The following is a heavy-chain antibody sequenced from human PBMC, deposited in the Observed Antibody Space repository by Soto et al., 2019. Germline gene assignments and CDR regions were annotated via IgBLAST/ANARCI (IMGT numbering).Heavy chain of an antibody. CDR1: GFTFSSYL. D-gene: IGHD3-3*01. Sequence: GGSLRLSCAASGFTFSSYLMSWVRQAPGKGLEWVANIKQDGSEKYYVDSVKGRFTISRDNAKNSLYLQMNSLRAEDTAVYYCARHTIFGVVNIFDYWGQGTLVTVSS. CDR3: ARHTIFGVVNIFDY. CDR2: IKQDGSEK. V-gene: IGHV3-7*05. J-gene: IGHJ4*02.